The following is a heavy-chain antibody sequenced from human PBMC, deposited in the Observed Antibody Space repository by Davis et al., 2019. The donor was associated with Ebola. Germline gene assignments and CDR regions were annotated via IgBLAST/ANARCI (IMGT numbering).Heavy chain of an antibody. CDR1: EYDFSTFW. D-gene: IGHD5-24*01. Sequence: GESLKISCKGYEYDFSTFWIGWVRQMPGKGLEWMGRIDPSDSYTNYSPSFQGQVTISADKSISTAYLQWSSLKASDTAMYYCARQESLYGYSDSWGQGTLVTVSS. V-gene: IGHV5-10-1*04. J-gene: IGHJ4*02. CDR3: ARQESLYGYSDS. CDR2: IDPSDSYT.